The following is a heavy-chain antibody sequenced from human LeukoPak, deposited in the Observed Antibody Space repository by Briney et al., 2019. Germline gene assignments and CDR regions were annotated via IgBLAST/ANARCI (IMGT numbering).Heavy chain of an antibody. D-gene: IGHD5-24*01. J-gene: IGHJ4*02. CDR1: GYTFSHYY. V-gene: IGHV1-2*02. CDR3: ARDREKYNSNDSFDS. Sequence: HGASVKVSCKTSGYTFSHYYMYWLRQAPGQGLELMGWVNPNRGDTNYAQKFQGRVTLTRDTSMTTVYMELSRLRSDDTAVYYCARDREKYNSNDSFDSWGQGTLVSVSS. CDR2: VNPNRGDT.